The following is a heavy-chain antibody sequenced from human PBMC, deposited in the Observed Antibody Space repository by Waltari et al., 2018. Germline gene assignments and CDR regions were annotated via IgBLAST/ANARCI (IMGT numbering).Heavy chain of an antibody. CDR2: IYRGDNT. V-gene: IGHV4-4*02. Sequence: VQLLESGGGFIQPGGSLRLSCAVSGFTFSTYAMYWVRQAPGKSLEWIGHIYRGDNTNYHPSLRGRVTMSLETSKNQFSLILRSVTAADTAVYYCARGVGLNHWGQGILVTVSS. D-gene: IGHD1-26*01. CDR1: GFTFSTYAM. CDR3: ARGVGLNH. J-gene: IGHJ4*02.